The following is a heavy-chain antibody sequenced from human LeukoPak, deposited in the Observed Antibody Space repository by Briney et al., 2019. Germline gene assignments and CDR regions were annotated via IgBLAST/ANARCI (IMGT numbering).Heavy chain of an antibody. CDR2: ISGSGGSV. CDR3: AKTPGSKYCTSTTCLEYFQY. J-gene: IGHJ1*01. V-gene: IGHV3-23*01. D-gene: IGHD2-2*01. Sequence: QTGGSLRLSCAASGFTFNSYAMTWVRQAPGKGLEGVSTISGSGGSVYYADSVKGRFTISRDNSRDTLFLQMNSLRAEDTAMYYCAKTPGSKYCTSTTCLEYFQYWGQGALVTVSS. CDR1: GFTFNSYA.